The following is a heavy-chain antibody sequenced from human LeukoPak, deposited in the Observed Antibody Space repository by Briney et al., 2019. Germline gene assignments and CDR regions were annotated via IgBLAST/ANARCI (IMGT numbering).Heavy chain of an antibody. V-gene: IGHV1-69*04. CDR3: ARDAPSYYYDSSGYYFELAY. CDR2: IIPILGIA. CDR1: GGTFSSYA. Sequence: ASVKVSCKASGGTFSSYAISWVRQAPGQGLEWMGRIIPILGIANYAQKFQGRVTITADKSTSTAYMELSSLRSDDTAVYYCARDAPSYYYDSSGYYFELAYWGQGTLVTVSS. D-gene: IGHD3-22*01. J-gene: IGHJ4*02.